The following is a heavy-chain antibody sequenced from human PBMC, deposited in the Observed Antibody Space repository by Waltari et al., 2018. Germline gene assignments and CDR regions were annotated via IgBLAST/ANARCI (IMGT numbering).Heavy chain of an antibody. CDR3: ARDRGRGIYLDT. V-gene: IGHV4-4*02. CDR1: GDSMSNTDW. D-gene: IGHD2-15*01. Sequence: QLQLQESGPRLVKPSGTLSLPCAVSGDSMSNTDWGSWVRQSPGKGLQWIGQVQRSGRTNYNPSFASRVSISVDTSTNQFSLKVTSATAADTAVYFCARDRGRGIYLDTWGQGTLVTVSP. CDR2: VQRSGRT. J-gene: IGHJ5*02.